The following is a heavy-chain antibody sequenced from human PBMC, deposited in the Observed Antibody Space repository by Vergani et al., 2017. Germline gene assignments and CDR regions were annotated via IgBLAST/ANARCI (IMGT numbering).Heavy chain of an antibody. CDR1: GFTFSACP. CDR3: ARLSXDTTPYLLGGYDC. D-gene: IGHD2-15*01. CDR2: ISARYPST. V-gene: IGHV3-23*01. J-gene: IGHJ4*02. Sequence: EVQLLQSGGGVIQPGGSVRLSCAASGFTFSACPMTWVRQAPGKGLGWVSAISARYPSTYYADSVKGRFTISRDNSKNLLYLQMNSLRAEDTAVYYCARLSXDTTPYLLGGYDCWGQGTLVSVSS.